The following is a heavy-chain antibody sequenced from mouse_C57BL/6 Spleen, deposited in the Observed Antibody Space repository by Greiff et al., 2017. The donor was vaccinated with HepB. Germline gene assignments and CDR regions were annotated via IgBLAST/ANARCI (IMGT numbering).Heavy chain of an antibody. D-gene: IGHD3-2*02. Sequence: EVQLVESEGGLVQPGSSMKLSCTASGFTFSDYYMAWVRQVPEKGLEWVANINYDGSSTYYLDSLKSRFIISRDNAKNILYLQMSSLKSEDTATYYCARDQGYIDYWGQGTTLTVSS. J-gene: IGHJ2*01. CDR3: ARDQGYIDY. V-gene: IGHV5-16*01. CDR2: INYDGSST. CDR1: GFTFSDYY.